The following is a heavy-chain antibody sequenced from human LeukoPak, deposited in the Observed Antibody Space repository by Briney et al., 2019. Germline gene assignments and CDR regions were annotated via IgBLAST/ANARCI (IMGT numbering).Heavy chain of an antibody. CDR1: GGTFSSYA. J-gene: IGHJ4*02. Sequence: ASVKVSCKASGGTFSSYAISWVRQAPGQGLEWMGRIIPIFGTANYAQKFQGRVTITTDESTSTAYMELSSLRSEDTAVYYCARVGPNSNYVGYFDYWGQGTLVTVSS. CDR2: IIPIFGTA. D-gene: IGHD4-11*01. CDR3: ARVGPNSNYVGYFDY. V-gene: IGHV1-69*05.